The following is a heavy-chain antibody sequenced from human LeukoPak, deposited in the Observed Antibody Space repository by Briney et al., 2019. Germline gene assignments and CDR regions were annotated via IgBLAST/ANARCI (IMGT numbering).Heavy chain of an antibody. CDR2: IWYDGSNK. J-gene: IGHJ4*02. Sequence: PGRSLRRSCAASGFTFSSYGMHWVRQAPGKGLEWVAVIWYDGSNKYYADSVKGRFTISRDNSKNTLYLQMNSLRAEDTAVYYCARDGIYSGYDFDYWGQGTLVTVSS. CDR3: ARDGIYSGYDFDY. V-gene: IGHV3-33*01. CDR1: GFTFSSYG. D-gene: IGHD5-12*01.